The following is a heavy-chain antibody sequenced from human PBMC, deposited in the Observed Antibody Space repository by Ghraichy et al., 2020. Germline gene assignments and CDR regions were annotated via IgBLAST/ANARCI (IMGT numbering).Heavy chain of an antibody. Sequence: GSLRLSCAASGFTFSSYAMSWVRQAPGKGLEWVSAISGSGGSTYYADSVKGRFTISRDNSKNTLYLQMNSLRAEDTAVYYCAKDGVPYDSSGYIDYWGQGTLVTVSS. V-gene: IGHV3-23*01. J-gene: IGHJ4*02. CDR1: GFTFSSYA. CDR3: AKDGVPYDSSGYIDY. D-gene: IGHD3-22*01. CDR2: ISGSGGST.